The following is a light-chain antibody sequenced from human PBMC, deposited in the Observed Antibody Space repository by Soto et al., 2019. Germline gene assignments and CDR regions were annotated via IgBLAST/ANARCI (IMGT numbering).Light chain of an antibody. CDR3: QQYYSGPYT. V-gene: IGKV4-1*01. Sequence: DIVMTQSPDSLAVSLGERATINCKSSQSLLYSANNKNYLAWYQQKPGQPPKLLIYWASTRESGVPDRFRGSGSGTDFTLTVSSLQSEDVAFYYCQQYYSGPYTFGQGTKLEIK. J-gene: IGKJ2*01. CDR2: WAS. CDR1: QSLLYSANNKNY.